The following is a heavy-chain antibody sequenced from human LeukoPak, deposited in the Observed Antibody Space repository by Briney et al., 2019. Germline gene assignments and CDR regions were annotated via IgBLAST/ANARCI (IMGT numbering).Heavy chain of an antibody. V-gene: IGHV4-34*01. CDR1: GGSFSGYY. J-gene: IGHJ6*02. D-gene: IGHD6-13*01. CDR2: INHSGST. CDR3: ARQYSSSWRVVYYYYYGMDV. Sequence: PSETLSLTCAVYGGSFSGYYWSWIRQPPGKGLEWIGEINHSGSTNYNPSLKSRVTISVDTSKNQFSLKLSSVTAADTAVYYCARQYSSSWRVVYYYYYGMDVWGQGTTVTVSS.